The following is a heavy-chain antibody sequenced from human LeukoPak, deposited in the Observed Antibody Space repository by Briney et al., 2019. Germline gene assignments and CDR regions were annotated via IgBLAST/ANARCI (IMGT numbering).Heavy chain of an antibody. J-gene: IGHJ6*03. Sequence: SSETLSLTCAVYGGSFSGYYWTWIRQSPGKGLEWIGEINPSGSTYYNPSLKSRLTISRDTSKNQFSLRPSSVTAADTAVYYCARGRQEISMILVVMTGVSYYLDVWGIGTTVTVS. CDR2: INPSGST. V-gene: IGHV4-34*01. CDR1: GGSFSGYY. CDR3: ARGRQEISMILVVMTGVSYYLDV. D-gene: IGHD3-22*01.